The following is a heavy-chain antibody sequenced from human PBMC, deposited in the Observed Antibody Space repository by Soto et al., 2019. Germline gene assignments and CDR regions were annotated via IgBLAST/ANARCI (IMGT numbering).Heavy chain of an antibody. CDR3: ARVYSSSWYEFDY. D-gene: IGHD6-13*01. Sequence: AALKVSCKTSGYTFTSYGISCLLRAPGEGLEWMGSISAYNGNKNYAQKLKGRVTMTTDTSTSTAYMELRSLRSDDTAVYYCARVYSSSWYEFDYWGQGTLVTVSS. CDR1: GYTFTSYG. V-gene: IGHV1-18*04. CDR2: ISAYNGNK. J-gene: IGHJ4*02.